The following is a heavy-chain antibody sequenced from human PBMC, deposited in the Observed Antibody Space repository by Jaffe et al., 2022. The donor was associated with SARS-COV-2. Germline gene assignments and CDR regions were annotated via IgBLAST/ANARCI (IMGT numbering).Heavy chain of an antibody. Sequence: EVHLSESGGGFVQPGGSLRLSCAASGFSFSTYAMSWVRQAPGKGLEWVASIIGSGDTTYYADSVKGRFTISRDNSKNTLFLRMSSLRTEDTALYYCAKSLFYGDFWDWGQGTLVTVSS. D-gene: IGHD4-17*01. CDR1: GFSFSTYA. J-gene: IGHJ4*02. CDR3: AKSLFYGDFWD. V-gene: IGHV3-23*01. CDR2: IIGSGDTT.